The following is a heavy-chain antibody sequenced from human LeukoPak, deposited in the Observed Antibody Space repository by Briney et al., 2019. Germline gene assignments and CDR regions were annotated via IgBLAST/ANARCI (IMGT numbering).Heavy chain of an antibody. CDR2: IYYSGST. CDR3: ATIPLYGDYTVGDY. CDR1: GGSISSYY. Sequence: PSETLSLTCTVSGGSISSYYWSWSRQPPGKGLEWIGSIYYSGSTYYNPSLKSRVTISVDTSKNQFSLKLSSVTAADTAVYYRATIPLYGDYTVGDYWGQGTLATVSS. V-gene: IGHV4-59*12. D-gene: IGHD4-17*01. J-gene: IGHJ4*02.